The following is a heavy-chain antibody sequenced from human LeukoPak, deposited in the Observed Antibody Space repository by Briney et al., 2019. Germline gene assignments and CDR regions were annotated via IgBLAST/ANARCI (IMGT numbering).Heavy chain of an antibody. Sequence: SETLSLTCTVSGGSISSGGYYWSWIRQHPGKGLEWIGYIYYSGSTYYNPSLKSRVTISVDTSKNQFSLKLSSVTAADTAVYYCARDYYYDSSGYHPYAFDIWGQGTMVTVSS. J-gene: IGHJ3*02. D-gene: IGHD3-22*01. CDR3: ARDYYYDSSGYHPYAFDI. CDR1: GGSISSGGYY. CDR2: IYYSGST. V-gene: IGHV4-31*03.